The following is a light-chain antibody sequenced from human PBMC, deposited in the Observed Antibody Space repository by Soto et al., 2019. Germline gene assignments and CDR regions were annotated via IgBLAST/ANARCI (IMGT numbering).Light chain of an antibody. J-gene: IGKJ1*01. CDR3: QQYHNWPRT. Sequence: EIVITQAPATLSVSPGERAIISCRASQSVGSNLAWFQQKPGQAPRLLMFAASTRAASFPARFSGSGSGTEFTLTISSLQSEDFAVYYCQQYHNWPRTFGQGTKVDIK. CDR1: QSVGSN. V-gene: IGKV3-15*01. CDR2: AAS.